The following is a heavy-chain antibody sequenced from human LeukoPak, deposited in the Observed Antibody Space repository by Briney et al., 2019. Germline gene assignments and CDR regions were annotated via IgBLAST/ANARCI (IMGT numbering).Heavy chain of an antibody. CDR3: ARDYYDSSGYYYFDY. CDR2: IYYSGST. D-gene: IGHD3-22*01. J-gene: IGHJ4*02. CDR1: GYSISSGYL. V-gene: IGHV4-38-2*02. Sequence: SETLSLTCTVSGYSISSGYLWGWIRQPPGKGLEWIGSIYYSGSTYYNPSLKSRVTISVDTSKNQFSLKLSSVTAADTAVYYCARDYYDSSGYYYFDYWGQGTLVTVSS.